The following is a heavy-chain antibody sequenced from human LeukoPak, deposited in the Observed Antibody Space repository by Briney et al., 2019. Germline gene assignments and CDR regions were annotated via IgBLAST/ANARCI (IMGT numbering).Heavy chain of an antibody. V-gene: IGHV3-64D*09. D-gene: IGHD3-10*01. Sequence: GGSLRLSCSASGFTFSSYGMHWVRQAPGKGLESVTTITGNGGKTYYADSLEGRFTISRDNSKNTLFLQMTSLRTEDTAVYYCVRDDTYYYASGSPPAWGQGTLVIVSS. CDR2: ITGNGGKT. J-gene: IGHJ5*02. CDR3: VRDDTYYYASGSPPA. CDR1: GFTFSSYG.